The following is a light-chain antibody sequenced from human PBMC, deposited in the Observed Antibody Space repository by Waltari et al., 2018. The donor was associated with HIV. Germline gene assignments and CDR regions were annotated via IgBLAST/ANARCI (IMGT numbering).Light chain of an antibody. CDR1: ALPTQY. CDR3: QSGDNKLTSVF. V-gene: IGLV3-25*03. J-gene: IGLJ2*01. CDR2: KDT. Sequence: SSELTQPPSVSVSPGQTVRITCSGDALPTQYTSWYQQKHGQPPVLVMYKDTQRSSGTPGRFSGSSSGTTVTLTITAVRAEDEAYYYCQSGDNKLTSVFFGGGTRLTVL.